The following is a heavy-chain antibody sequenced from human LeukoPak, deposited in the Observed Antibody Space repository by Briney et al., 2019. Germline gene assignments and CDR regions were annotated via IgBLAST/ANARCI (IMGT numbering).Heavy chain of an antibody. CDR3: ASSNFGYYGSGPDWLPLDY. CDR1: GFTFSSYA. V-gene: IGHV3-30*04. D-gene: IGHD3-10*01. CDR2: ISYDGSNK. Sequence: GGSLRLSCAASGFTFSSYAMHWVRQAPGKGLEWVAVISYDGSNKYYADSVKGRFTISRDNSKNTLYLQMNSLRAEDTAVYYCASSNFGYYGSGPDWLPLDYWGQGTLVTVSS. J-gene: IGHJ4*02.